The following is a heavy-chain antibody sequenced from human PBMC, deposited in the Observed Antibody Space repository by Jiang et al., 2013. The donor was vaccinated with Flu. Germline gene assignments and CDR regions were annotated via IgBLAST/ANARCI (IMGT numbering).Heavy chain of an antibody. J-gene: IGHJ3*02. Sequence: RLLKPSETLSLTCTVSGGSISSYYWSWIRQPPGKGLEWIGYIYYSGSTNYNPSLKSRVTISVDTSKNQFSLKLSSVTAADTAVYYCARAAAHDAFDIWGQGTMVTVSS. V-gene: IGHV4-59*01. CDR3: ARAAAHDAFDI. D-gene: IGHD2-15*01. CDR1: GGSISSYY. CDR2: IYYSGST.